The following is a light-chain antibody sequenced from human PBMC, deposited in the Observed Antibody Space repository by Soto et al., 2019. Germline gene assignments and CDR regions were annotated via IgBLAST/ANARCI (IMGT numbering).Light chain of an antibody. CDR2: GAS. CDR1: QSVSSSY. CDR3: QQYSRSPPT. J-gene: IGKJ1*01. Sequence: VLTQSPGTLSLSPGERATLSCRASQSVSSSYLAWYQQKPGQAPRLLIYGASTRATGIPDRVSGRGSGTEVTLTISRLQSEDCATYYCQQYSRSPPTFGQGTKVDIK. V-gene: IGKV3-20*01.